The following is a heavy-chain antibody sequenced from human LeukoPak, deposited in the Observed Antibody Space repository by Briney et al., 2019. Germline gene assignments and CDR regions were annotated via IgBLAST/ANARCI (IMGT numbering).Heavy chain of an antibody. Sequence: GGSLRLSCAASGFTFSSYAMTWVRQAAGKGLEWVSSISGSGDVTYYADSVRGRFTISRDNPRNTVYLQMNSLRAEDTAVYFCAKTVVVVPAVLRGFDPWGQGTLVIVSS. J-gene: IGHJ5*02. CDR1: GFTFSSYA. D-gene: IGHD2-2*01. CDR2: ISGSGDVT. CDR3: AKTVVVVPAVLRGFDP. V-gene: IGHV3-23*01.